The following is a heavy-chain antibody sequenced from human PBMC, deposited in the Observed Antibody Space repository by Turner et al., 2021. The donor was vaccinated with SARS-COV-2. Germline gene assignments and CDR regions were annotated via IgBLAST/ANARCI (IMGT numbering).Heavy chain of an antibody. D-gene: IGHD5-12*01. CDR1: GFTLRSYA. CDR2: ISGSGGST. J-gene: IGHJ4*02. CDR3: AKGPDIVATIWGTLFSGAFDY. V-gene: IGHV3-23*01. Sequence: EVRLLESGGGLVQPGGSLRPSCAASGFTLRSYAMSWVRQAPGKGLGWVSAISGSGGSTYYADSVKGRFTISRDNSKNTLYLQMNSLRAEDTAVYYCAKGPDIVATIWGTLFSGAFDYWGQGTLVTVSS.